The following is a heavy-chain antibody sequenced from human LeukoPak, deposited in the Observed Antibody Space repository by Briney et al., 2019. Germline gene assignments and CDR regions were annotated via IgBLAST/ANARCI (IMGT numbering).Heavy chain of an antibody. CDR2: IYTGDSDT. J-gene: IGHJ4*02. CDR3: GRHMVKLWADY. D-gene: IGHD5-18*01. Sequence: GESLKISCKGSGYSFTSYWIGWVHQMPGKGLEWMGIIYTGDSDTRYSPSFQGQVTIPADKSISTAYLQWSSLKASDTAMYYCGRHMVKLWADYWGQGTLVTVSS. V-gene: IGHV5-51*07. CDR1: GYSFTSYW.